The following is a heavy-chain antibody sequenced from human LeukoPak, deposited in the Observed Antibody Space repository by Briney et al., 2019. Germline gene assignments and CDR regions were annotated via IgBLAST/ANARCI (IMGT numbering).Heavy chain of an antibody. CDR2: IKQDGSEK. J-gene: IGHJ4*02. D-gene: IGHD3-22*01. CDR3: ARKDFGYDSSGYLIDY. Sequence: GGSLRLSCAASGFTFSRYWMTWVRQAPGKGLEWVANIKQDGSEKYYVDSVKGRFTISRDNAKNSLDLQMNSLRAEDTAVYYCARKDFGYDSSGYLIDYWGQGTLVTVSS. V-gene: IGHV3-7*01. CDR1: GFTFSRYW.